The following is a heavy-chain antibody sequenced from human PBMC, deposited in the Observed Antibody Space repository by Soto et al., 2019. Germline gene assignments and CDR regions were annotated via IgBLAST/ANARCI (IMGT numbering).Heavy chain of an antibody. CDR1: GYTFTSYD. V-gene: IGHV1-8*01. CDR2: MNPNSGNT. Sequence: ASVKVSCKASGYTFTSYDINWVRQATGQGLEWMGWMNPNSGNTGYAQKFQGRVTMTRNTSISTAYMELSSLRSEDTAVYYCARGYFSIGWSGIPGYYYGMDVWGQGTTVTVSS. D-gene: IGHD2-15*01. J-gene: IGHJ6*02. CDR3: ARGYFSIGWSGIPGYYYGMDV.